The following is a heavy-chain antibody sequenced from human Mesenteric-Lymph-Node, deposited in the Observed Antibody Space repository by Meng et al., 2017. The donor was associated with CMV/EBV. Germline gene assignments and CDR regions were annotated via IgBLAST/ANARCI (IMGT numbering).Heavy chain of an antibody. V-gene: IGHV4-34*01. J-gene: IGHJ4*02. CDR3: AREMRGRGVPAAKGGVFDY. CDR2: INHSGST. CDR1: GGSFSGYY. D-gene: IGHD2-2*01. Sequence: SETLSLTCAVYGGSFSGYYWSWIRQPPGKGLEWIGEINHSGSTNYNPSLKSRVTISVDTSKNQFSLKLSSVTAADTAVYYCAREMRGRGVPAAKGGVFDYWGQGTLVTVSS.